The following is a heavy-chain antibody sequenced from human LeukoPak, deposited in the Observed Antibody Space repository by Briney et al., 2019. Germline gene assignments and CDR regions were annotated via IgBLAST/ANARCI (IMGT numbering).Heavy chain of an antibody. J-gene: IGHJ3*02. CDR1: GGTFSSYA. CDR3: VMATIKADAFDI. D-gene: IGHD5-24*01. V-gene: IGHV1-69*04. CDR2: IIPILGIA. Sequence: SVKVSCKASGGTFSSYAISWVRQAPGQGLEWMGRIIPILGIANYAQKFQGRVTITADKSTSTAYMELSSLRSEDTAVYYCVMATIKADAFDIWGQGTMVTVSS.